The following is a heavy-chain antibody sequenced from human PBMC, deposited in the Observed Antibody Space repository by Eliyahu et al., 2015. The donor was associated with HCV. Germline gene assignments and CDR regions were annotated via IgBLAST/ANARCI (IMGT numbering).Heavy chain of an antibody. V-gene: IGHV3-48*03. CDR1: GFPFSSYE. CDR3: ARVLRVAAAQDY. Sequence: EVQLVESGGGLVQPGGSLRLSCAASGFPFSSYEMNWVRQAPGKGLEWVSYISSSGSTIYYADSVKGRFTISRDNAKNSLYLQMNSLRAEDTAVYYCARVLRVAAAQDYWGQGTLVTVSS. CDR2: ISSSGSTI. J-gene: IGHJ4*02. D-gene: IGHD6-13*01.